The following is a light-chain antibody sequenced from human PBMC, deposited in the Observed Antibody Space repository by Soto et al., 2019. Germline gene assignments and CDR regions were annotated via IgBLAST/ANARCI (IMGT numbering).Light chain of an antibody. Sequence: QSVLTQPPSASGTPGQRVTISCSGSSSNIGSNFVYWYQQLPGTAPKLLIIDNNKRPSGIPDRFSGSKSGTSATLGITGLQTGDEADYYCAAWDSSLSELVFGGGTKLTVL. V-gene: IGLV1-51*01. CDR3: AAWDSSLSELV. CDR1: SSNIGSNF. CDR2: DNN. J-gene: IGLJ2*01.